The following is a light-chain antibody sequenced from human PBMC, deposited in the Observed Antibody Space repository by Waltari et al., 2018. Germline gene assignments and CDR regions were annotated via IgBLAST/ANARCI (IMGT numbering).Light chain of an antibody. CDR1: TGAVTTGHS. J-gene: IGLJ3*02. CDR2: DTT. Sequence: QAVVTQEPSLTVSPGGTVTLTCGSSTGAVTTGHSPYWFQQKPGQTPKTLIYDTTDRHSWTPARFSGSLVGDKAALTLSGAQPEDEADYYCFLSYSGARVCGGGTKLTVL. CDR3: FLSYSGARV. V-gene: IGLV7-46*01.